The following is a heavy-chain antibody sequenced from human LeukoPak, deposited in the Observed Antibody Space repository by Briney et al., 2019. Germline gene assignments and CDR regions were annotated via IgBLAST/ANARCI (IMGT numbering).Heavy chain of an antibody. CDR2: IFAGGGAA. Sequence: PGGSLRLSCAASGFTFSGYWMSWVRQAPGKGLEWVSSIFAGGGAALYADSVRGRFTIFRDDSKSTLFLQMHSLRAEDTAIYYCAKNYYDRRGPYSWVFDYWGQGTLVTVSS. J-gene: IGHJ4*02. D-gene: IGHD3-22*01. CDR3: AKNYYDRRGPYSWVFDY. CDR1: GFTFSGYW. V-gene: IGHV3-23*01.